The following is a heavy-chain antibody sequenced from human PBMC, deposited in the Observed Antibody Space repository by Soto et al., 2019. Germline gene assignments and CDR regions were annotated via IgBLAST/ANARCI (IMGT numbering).Heavy chain of an antibody. D-gene: IGHD6-19*01. CDR3: ARGASQYSSGWLFDY. V-gene: IGHV1-18*01. J-gene: IGHJ4*02. CDR2: ISAYNGNT. Sequence: QVQLVQSGAEVKKPGASVKVSCKASGYTFTSYGISWVRQAPGQGLEWMGWISAYNGNTNYAQKLQGRVTMTTDTSTSTACMELRSRRSDDTAVYYCARGASQYSSGWLFDYWGQGTLVTVSS. CDR1: GYTFTSYG.